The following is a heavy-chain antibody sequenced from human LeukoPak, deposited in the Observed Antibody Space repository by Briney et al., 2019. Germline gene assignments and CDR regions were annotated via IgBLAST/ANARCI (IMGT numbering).Heavy chain of an antibody. CDR3: ARSPPHYYDSSYFDY. CDR1: GGTFISYA. Sequence: GASVKVSCKASGGTFISYAISWVRQAPGQGLEWMGGIIPTFGTAKYAQKFQGRVTITADESTSTAYMELSSLRSEDTAVYYCARSPPHYYDSSYFDYWGQGTLVTVSS. D-gene: IGHD3-22*01. V-gene: IGHV1-69*13. J-gene: IGHJ4*02. CDR2: IIPTFGTA.